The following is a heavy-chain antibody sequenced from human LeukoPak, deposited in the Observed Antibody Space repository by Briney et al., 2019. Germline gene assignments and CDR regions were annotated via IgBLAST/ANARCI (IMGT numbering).Heavy chain of an antibody. Sequence: PSETLSLTCTVSGYSISSGYYWGWIRQPPGKGLEWIGSIYHSGSTYYNPSLKSRVTISVDTSKNQFSLKLSSVTAADTAVYYCARVSGCEIDYYFDYWGQGTLVTVSS. CDR1: GYSISSGYY. J-gene: IGHJ4*02. CDR2: IYHSGST. V-gene: IGHV4-38-2*02. D-gene: IGHD3-10*01. CDR3: ARVSGCEIDYYFDY.